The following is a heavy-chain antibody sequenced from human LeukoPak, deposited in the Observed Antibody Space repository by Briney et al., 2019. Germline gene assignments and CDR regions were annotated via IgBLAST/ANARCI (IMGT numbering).Heavy chain of an antibody. V-gene: IGHV1-8*01. D-gene: IGHD2-2*01. CDR1: GYIFTGYD. J-gene: IGHJ3*02. CDR2: MNPNSGNT. CDR3: ARDRSLYQLSAFDI. Sequence: ASVKVSCKASGYIFTGYDINWVRQATGQGLEWMGWMNPNSGNTGYAQKFQGRVTMTRNTSISTAYMELSSLRSEDTAVYYCARDRSLYQLSAFDIWGQGTMVTVSS.